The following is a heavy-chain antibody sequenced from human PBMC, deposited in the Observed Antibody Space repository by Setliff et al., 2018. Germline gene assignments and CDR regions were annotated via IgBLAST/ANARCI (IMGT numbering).Heavy chain of an antibody. Sequence: ASVKVSCKASGYIFNTFGISWLRRAPGQGLEWIGWISHYNGDTKYAQNLQGRVTLTIDTSTSTAYVEVRSLRSDDTAVYYCARSPPNRGVGQGHHMDVWGKGTTVTVSS. D-gene: IGHD1-26*01. V-gene: IGHV1-18*01. J-gene: IGHJ6*03. CDR1: GYIFNTFG. CDR3: ARSPPNRGVGQGHHMDV. CDR2: ISHYNGDT.